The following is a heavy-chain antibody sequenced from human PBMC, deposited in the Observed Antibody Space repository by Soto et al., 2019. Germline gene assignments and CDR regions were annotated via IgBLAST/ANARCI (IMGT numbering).Heavy chain of an antibody. CDR3: ARGAAGQIVFDY. V-gene: IGHV3-53*01. D-gene: IGHD3-16*02. Sequence: LRLSCAASGFTVSSNYMNWVRQAPGKGLEWVSVIYTSGSTYYADSVKGRFTISRDNSKNTLYLQMNSLRAEDTAVYYCARGAAGQIVFDYWGQGTLVTVSS. CDR1: GFTVSSNY. J-gene: IGHJ4*02. CDR2: IYTSGST.